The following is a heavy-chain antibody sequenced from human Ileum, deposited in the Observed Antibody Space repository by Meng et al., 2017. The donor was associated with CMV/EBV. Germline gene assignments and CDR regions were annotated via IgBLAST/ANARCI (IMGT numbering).Heavy chain of an antibody. D-gene: IGHD3-10*01. Sequence: QESGPRLWQPSETLSLTCTVTGCSLTSYYWLWIRQPAGKGLEWIGRIHPTGTTDDNPSLRSRVSMSLDKSKNQFSLKLTSVTAADTAVYYCARAAARGVPVDLWGQGTLVTVSS. CDR3: ARAAARGVPVDL. J-gene: IGHJ5*02. V-gene: IGHV4-4*07. CDR1: GCSLTSYY. CDR2: IHPTGTT.